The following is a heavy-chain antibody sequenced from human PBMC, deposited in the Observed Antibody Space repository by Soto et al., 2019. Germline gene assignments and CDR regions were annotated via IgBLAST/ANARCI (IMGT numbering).Heavy chain of an antibody. Sequence: GPEVKKPGASVKVSCKASGYAFTNYGLSWVRQAPGQGLEWMGWISGYNGNTNYAQELQGRVTMTTDTSTSTAYMELRSLRSDDTAVYYCARDGRNGGYFDPWGRGTLVTVSS. CDR1: GYAFTNYG. CDR3: ARDGRNGGYFDP. V-gene: IGHV1-18*01. J-gene: IGHJ2*01. CDR2: ISGYNGNT.